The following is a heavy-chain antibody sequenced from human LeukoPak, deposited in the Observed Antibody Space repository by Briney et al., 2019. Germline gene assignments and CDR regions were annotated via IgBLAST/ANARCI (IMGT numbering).Heavy chain of an antibody. CDR1: GYTFTSYY. Sequence: ASVKVSCKASGYTFTSYYMHWVRQAPGQGLEWMGWISVYNGKIIYDPRFRGRVTMTTDTSTGTAYMDLRSLRSDDTAVYYCARTPPGVTFGGLVSMFDSWGQGTLVTVSS. D-gene: IGHD3-16*01. V-gene: IGHV1-18*04. J-gene: IGHJ5*01. CDR2: ISVYNGKI. CDR3: ARTPPGVTFGGLVSMFDS.